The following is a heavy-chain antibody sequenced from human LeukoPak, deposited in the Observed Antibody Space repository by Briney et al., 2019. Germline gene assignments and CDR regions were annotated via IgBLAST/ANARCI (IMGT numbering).Heavy chain of an antibody. CDR1: GGSISSYY. CDR3: ARHLRGVAEYFQH. V-gene: IGHV4-59*08. CDR2: IYYSGST. D-gene: IGHD3-10*01. Sequence: SETLSLTCTVSGGSISSYYWSWIRQPPGKGLEWIGYIYYSGSTNYNPSLKSRVTISVDTSKNQFSLKLSSVTAADTAVYYCARHLRGVAEYFQHWGQGTLVTVSS. J-gene: IGHJ1*01.